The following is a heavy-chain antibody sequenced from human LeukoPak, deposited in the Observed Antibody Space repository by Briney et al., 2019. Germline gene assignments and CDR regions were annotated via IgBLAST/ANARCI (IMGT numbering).Heavy chain of an antibody. D-gene: IGHD6-13*01. J-gene: IGHJ6*02. Sequence: GASVKVSCKASGYTFTSYAMNWARQAPGQGLEWMGWINTNTGNPTYAQGFTGRFVFSLDTSVSTAYLQISSLKAEDTAVYYCARLDIAAAGTDYYYGMDVWGQGTTVTVSS. CDR1: GYTFTSYA. V-gene: IGHV7-4-1*02. CDR2: INTNTGNP. CDR3: ARLDIAAAGTDYYYGMDV.